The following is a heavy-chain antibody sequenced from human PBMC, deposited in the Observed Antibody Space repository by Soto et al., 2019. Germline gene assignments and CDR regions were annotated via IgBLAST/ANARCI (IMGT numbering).Heavy chain of an antibody. V-gene: IGHV1-69*06. CDR3: ARDYDSSGYTMSVSAFYI. D-gene: IGHD3-22*01. Sequence: ASVKVSCKASGGTFSSYAISWVRQAPGQGLEWMGGIIPIFGTANYAQKFQGRVKITADKSTSTAYMELSSLRSEDTAVYYCARDYDSSGYTMSVSAFYIWGQETRFTVSS. CDR1: GGTFSSYA. J-gene: IGHJ3*02. CDR2: IIPIFGTA.